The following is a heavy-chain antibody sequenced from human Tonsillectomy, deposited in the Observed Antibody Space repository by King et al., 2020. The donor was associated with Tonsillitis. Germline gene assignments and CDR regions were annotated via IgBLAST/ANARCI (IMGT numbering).Heavy chain of an antibody. V-gene: IGHV3-74*01. CDR1: GFTFSSYW. D-gene: IGHD3-22*01. CDR2: INSDGSST. J-gene: IGHJ4*02. CDR3: ARMYYYDSSGYYFPSDY. Sequence: VQLVESGGGLVQPGGSLRLSCAASGFTFSSYWMHWVRQAPGKGLVWVSRINSDGSSTSYADSVKGRFTISRDNAKNTLYLQMNSLRAEDTAVYYCARMYYYDSSGYYFPSDYWGQGTLVTVSS.